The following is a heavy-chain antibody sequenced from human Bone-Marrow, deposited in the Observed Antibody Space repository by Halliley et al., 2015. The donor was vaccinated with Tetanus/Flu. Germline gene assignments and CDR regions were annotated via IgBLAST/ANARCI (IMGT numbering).Heavy chain of an antibody. D-gene: IGHD5-12*01. J-gene: IGHJ4*02. V-gene: IGHV3-23*01. Sequence: ISGWGGRTYSAASVKGRFTVSRDTSKNTVFLQMNSLRAEDTAVYYCARGGYGDYDYYFDSWGQGALVTVSS. CDR2: ISGWGGRT. CDR3: ARGGYGDYDYYFDS.